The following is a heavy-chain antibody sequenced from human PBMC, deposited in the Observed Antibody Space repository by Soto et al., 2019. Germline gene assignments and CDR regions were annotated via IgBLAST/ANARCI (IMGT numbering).Heavy chain of an antibody. J-gene: IGHJ6*03. CDR1: GYSFTNYG. V-gene: IGHV1-18*01. D-gene: IGHD6-19*01. CDR3: ARDRGVAPPVAGNTHYYYYMDV. CDR2: ISGFNGNT. Sequence: QDQLVQSGAEVKKPGASVTVSCKASGYSFTNYGITWVRHAPGQGLELMGWISGFNGNTHYAQKLQGRVTMTTDASTSTAYMELRSLRSDDTAVYYCARDRGVAPPVAGNTHYYYYMDVWGKGTTVTVSS.